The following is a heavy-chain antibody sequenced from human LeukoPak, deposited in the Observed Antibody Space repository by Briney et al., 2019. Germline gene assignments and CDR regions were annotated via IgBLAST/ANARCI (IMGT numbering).Heavy chain of an antibody. Sequence: PGGSLRLSCAASGFTFSGHWMSWVRQAPGKGLEWVANINQGGSDKYYVDSVKGRFTISRDNATNLLYLQMTSLRGAETAVYYCARDRSRAEDDWGQGTLVTVSS. CDR2: INQGGSDK. J-gene: IGHJ4*02. CDR1: GFTFSGHW. V-gene: IGHV3-7*01. CDR3: ARDRSRAEDD. D-gene: IGHD1-14*01.